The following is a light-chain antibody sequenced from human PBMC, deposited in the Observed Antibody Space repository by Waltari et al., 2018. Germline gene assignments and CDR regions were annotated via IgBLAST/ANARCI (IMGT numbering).Light chain of an antibody. J-gene: IGKJ1*01. CDR1: QSHLIRNRFNY. V-gene: IGKV2-28*01. CDR2: LGS. Sequence: DLVMPHSPLPLPVTPGQPAPLSCRSTQSHLIRNRFNYLDWYLQRPGQSPQLLIYLGSNRATGVPDRFSASASGTDFTLKISRVEAEDVGVYYCMQDLQSPWGFGQGTKVEI. CDR3: MQDLQSPWG.